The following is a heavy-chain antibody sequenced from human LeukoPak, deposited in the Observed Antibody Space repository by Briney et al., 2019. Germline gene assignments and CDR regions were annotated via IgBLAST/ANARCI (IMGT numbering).Heavy chain of an antibody. CDR3: ARDSYCGGDCYPGRNFDY. Sequence: ASVKVSCKASGYTFTSYGISWVRQAPGQGLEWMGWISAYNGNTNYAQKLQGRVTMTTDTSTSTAYMELRSLRSDDTAVYYCARDSYCGGDCYPGRNFDYWGQGTLVTVSS. CDR2: ISAYNGNT. CDR1: GYTFTSYG. D-gene: IGHD2-21*01. V-gene: IGHV1-18*01. J-gene: IGHJ4*02.